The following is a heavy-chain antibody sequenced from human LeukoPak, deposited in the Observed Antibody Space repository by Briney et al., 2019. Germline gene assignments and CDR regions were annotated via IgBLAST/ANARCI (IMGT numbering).Heavy chain of an antibody. CDR1: GFTFSSYT. V-gene: IGHV3-21*01. Sequence: GGSLRLSCAASGFTFSSYTMKWVRQAPGKGLEWVSSISSSSSYIYYADSVKGRFTISRDNAKNSLFLQMNSLRAEHTAVYFCARATWDPNYYYYMDVWGKGTTVTISS. J-gene: IGHJ6*03. CDR3: ARATWDPNYYYYMDV. D-gene: IGHD1-26*01. CDR2: ISSSSSYI.